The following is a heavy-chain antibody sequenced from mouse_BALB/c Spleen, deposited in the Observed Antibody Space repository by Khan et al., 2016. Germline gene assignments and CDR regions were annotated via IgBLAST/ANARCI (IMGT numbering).Heavy chain of an antibody. CDR3: ACISPCFYAIDY. V-gene: IGHV1S135*01. Sequence: VQLQQSGPELMKPGASVKISCKASGYSFTSYYMHWVKQRHGKSLEWFGYIDPFNGGTSYNQTFKGKATLTVDKSSSTVYMHLSSLTSEDSAVYYYACISPCFYAIDYWGQGTSVTVSS. CDR2: IDPFNGGT. J-gene: IGHJ4*01. CDR1: GYSFTSYY.